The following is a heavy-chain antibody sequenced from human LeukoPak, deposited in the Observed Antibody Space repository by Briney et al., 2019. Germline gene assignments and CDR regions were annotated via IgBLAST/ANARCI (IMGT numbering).Heavy chain of an antibody. CDR2: ISGISGTT. J-gene: IGHJ4*02. D-gene: IGHD3-22*01. CDR3: EKARNYDSPQFDY. V-gene: IGHV3-23*01. CDR1: GFTLNNCG. Sequence: GGSLRLSCAASGFTLNNCGMSWVRQAPGKGLEWVSAISGISGTTNYADSVKGRFTISRDNSKNTLYLQMNSLSPEDTDVYYCEKARNYDSPQFDYWGQGTLVTVSS.